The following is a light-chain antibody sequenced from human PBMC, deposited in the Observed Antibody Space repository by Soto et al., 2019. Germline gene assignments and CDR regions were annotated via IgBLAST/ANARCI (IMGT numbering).Light chain of an antibody. CDR3: SSYTSSSTLV. CDR1: SSDVGGYNY. Sequence: QSALTQPASVSGSPGQSITISCTGPSSDVGGYNYVSWYQQHPGKAPKLMIYDVSNRPSGVSNRFSGSKSGNTASLTISGLQAEDEADYYCSSYTSSSTLVFGGGTKVTV. V-gene: IGLV2-14*01. CDR2: DVS. J-gene: IGLJ2*01.